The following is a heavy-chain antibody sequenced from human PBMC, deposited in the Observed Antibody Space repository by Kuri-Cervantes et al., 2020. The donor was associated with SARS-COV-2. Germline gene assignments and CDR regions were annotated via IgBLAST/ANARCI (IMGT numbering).Heavy chain of an antibody. J-gene: IGHJ6*02. D-gene: IGHD3-3*01. V-gene: IGHV3-23*01. CDR1: GSTFSSYA. CDR2: ISGSGGST. CDR3: AKDVVYFGGMDA. Sequence: GGSLRLSCAASGSTFSSYAMSWVRQAPGKWLEWVSAISGSGGSTYYADSVKGRFNISRDHSKNTLYLQMDSLRAEDTAVYYCAKDVVYFGGMDAWGQGTTVTVSS.